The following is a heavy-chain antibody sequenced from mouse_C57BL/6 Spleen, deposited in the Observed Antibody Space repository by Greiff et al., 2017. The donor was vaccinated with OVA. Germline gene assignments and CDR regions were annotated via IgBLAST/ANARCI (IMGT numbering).Heavy chain of an antibody. CDR3: ARGAYGSSYYFDY. V-gene: IGHV3-6*01. CDR2: ISYDGSN. Sequence: VQLKESGPGLVKPSQSLSLTCSVTGYSITSGYYWNWIRQFPGNKLEWMGYISYDGSNNYNPSLKNRISITRDTSKNQFFLKLNSVTTEDTATYYCARGAYGSSYYFDYWGQGTTLTVSS. J-gene: IGHJ2*01. D-gene: IGHD1-1*01. CDR1: GYSITSGYY.